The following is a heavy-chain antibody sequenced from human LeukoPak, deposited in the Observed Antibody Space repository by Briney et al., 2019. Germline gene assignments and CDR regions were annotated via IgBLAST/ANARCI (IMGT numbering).Heavy chain of an antibody. J-gene: IGHJ3*02. V-gene: IGHV4-4*07. CDR1: GGSIRNYY. CDR2: FYARGNT. CDR3: ARELITKADAFDI. Sequence: SETLSLTCNVSGGSIRNYYWSWIRQPAGKGLEWIGRFYARGNTNYNPSLKSRVTMSVDTSKNQLSLKLTSVTAADTAVYYCARELITKADAFDIWGQGTMVTVSS. D-gene: IGHD1-20*01.